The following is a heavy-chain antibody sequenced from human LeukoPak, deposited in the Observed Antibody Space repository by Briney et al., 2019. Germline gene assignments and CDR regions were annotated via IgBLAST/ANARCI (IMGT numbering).Heavy chain of an antibody. CDR3: ARGRSIHDY. V-gene: IGHV4-34*01. CDR1: GGSFSGYY. Sequence: SETLSLTCAGYGGSFSGYYWSWIRQPPGKGLEWIGEINHSGSTNYNPSLKSRVTISVDTSKNQFSLKLSSVTAADTAVYYCARGRSIHDYWGQGTLVTVSS. D-gene: IGHD2-2*02. J-gene: IGHJ4*02. CDR2: INHSGST.